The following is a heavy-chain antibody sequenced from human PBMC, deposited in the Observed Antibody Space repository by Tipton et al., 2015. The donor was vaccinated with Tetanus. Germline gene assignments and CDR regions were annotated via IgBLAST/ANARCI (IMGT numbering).Heavy chain of an antibody. Sequence: SLRLSCAASGFIFSSYGIHWVRQAPGKGLEWVAVSWYDGTDKYYADSVKGRFTISRDNSKNTLYLQMNSLRAEDTAVYYCAREADCSGGNCFSGDFDNWGQGTPVTVSS. CDR1: GFIFSSYG. CDR3: AREADCSGGNCFSGDFDN. D-gene: IGHD2-15*01. V-gene: IGHV3-33*01. CDR2: SWYDGTDK. J-gene: IGHJ4*02.